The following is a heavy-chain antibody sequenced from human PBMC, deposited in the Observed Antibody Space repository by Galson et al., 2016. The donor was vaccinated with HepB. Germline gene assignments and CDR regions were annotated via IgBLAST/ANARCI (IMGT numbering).Heavy chain of an antibody. D-gene: IGHD3-22*01. Sequence: SLRLSCAASGFTFSSYAMHWVRQAPGKGLEWVAVISYDGSHKYYAASVKGRFTISRDNSKNTLSLQMNSLRAEDTAVYYCARGDYYDRSSDAFEIWGQGTMVTVSS. CDR2: ISYDGSHK. CDR1: GFTFSSYA. CDR3: ARGDYYDRSSDAFEI. V-gene: IGHV3-30*03. J-gene: IGHJ3*02.